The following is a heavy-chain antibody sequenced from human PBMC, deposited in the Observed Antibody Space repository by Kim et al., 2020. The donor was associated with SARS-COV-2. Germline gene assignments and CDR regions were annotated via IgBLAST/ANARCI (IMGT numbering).Heavy chain of an antibody. V-gene: IGHV3-30*18. CDR3: AKEGRYCSSTSCYEYYYYYMDV. CDR2: ISYDGSNK. J-gene: IGHJ6*03. CDR1: GFTFSSYG. D-gene: IGHD2-2*01. Sequence: GGSLRLSCAASGFTFSSYGMHWVRQAPGKGLEWVAVISYDGSNKYYADSVKGRFTISRDNSKNTLYLQMNSLRAEDTAVYYCAKEGRYCSSTSCYEYYYYYMDVWGKGTTVTVSS.